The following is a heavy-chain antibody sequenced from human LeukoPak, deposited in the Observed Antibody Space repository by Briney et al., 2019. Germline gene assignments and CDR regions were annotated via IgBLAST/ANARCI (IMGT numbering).Heavy chain of an antibody. CDR3: KTAYEILTGYYLLDY. J-gene: IGHJ4*02. CDR1: GFTFNTYA. V-gene: IGHV3-23*01. Sequence: PGGSLRLSCAASGFTFNTYAMSRVRQAPGKRLEWVSAISGSGGTRYYADSVKGWLTISGDNSKNTLYLHMNSLIVVDFFFFKQKTAYEILTGYYLLDYWGQGTLVTVSS. CDR2: ISGSGGTR. D-gene: IGHD3-9*01.